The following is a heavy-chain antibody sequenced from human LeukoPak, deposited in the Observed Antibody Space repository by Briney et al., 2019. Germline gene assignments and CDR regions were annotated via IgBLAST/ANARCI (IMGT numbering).Heavy chain of an antibody. CDR3: ARGSYCSGGVCPAPFDS. CDR1: GFIFSDYY. Sequence: GGSLRLSCAASGFIFSDYYMDWVRQVPGKGLEWIGRSRSKGHRYSTEYAASVGGRFTVSRDESRNLLFLQMTSLKSEDTAIYYCARGSYCSGGVCPAPFDSWGQGSLVTVAS. D-gene: IGHD2-8*02. J-gene: IGHJ4*02. V-gene: IGHV3-72*01. CDR2: SRSKGHRYST.